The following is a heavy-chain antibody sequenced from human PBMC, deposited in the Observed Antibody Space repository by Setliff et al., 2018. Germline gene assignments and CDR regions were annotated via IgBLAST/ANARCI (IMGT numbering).Heavy chain of an antibody. D-gene: IGHD3-10*01. CDR1: GGSFSDYY. V-gene: IGHV4-39*07. Sequence: SETLSLTCTVYGGSFSDYYWGWIRQPPGKGLEWLGSVYFSGYTYYNPSLSGRVTISISTSKNQFSLRLTSVTAAATAVYSCARADFTMLPGVLGQWGQGTLVTVSS. CDR2: VYFSGYT. J-gene: IGHJ1*01. CDR3: ARADFTMLPGVLGQ.